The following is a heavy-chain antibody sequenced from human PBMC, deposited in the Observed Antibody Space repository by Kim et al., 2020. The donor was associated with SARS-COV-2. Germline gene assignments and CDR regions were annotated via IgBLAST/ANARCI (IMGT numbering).Heavy chain of an antibody. D-gene: IGHD6-19*01. V-gene: IGHV4-59*01. CDR3: AREDWRGSGGRSHFDY. J-gene: IGHJ4*02. Sequence: SLKSRVTISVDTSKNQFSLKLSSVTAADTAVYYCAREDWRGSGGRSHFDYWGQGTLVTVSS.